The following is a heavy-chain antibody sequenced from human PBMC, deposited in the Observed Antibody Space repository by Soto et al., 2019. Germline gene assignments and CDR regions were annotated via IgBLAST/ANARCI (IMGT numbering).Heavy chain of an antibody. Sequence: GGSLRLSCAASGSTFSSYAMSWVRQAPGKGLEWVSAISGSGGSTYHADSVKGRFTISRDNSKNTLYLQMNSLRAEDTAVYYCAKDSEYRRGFDYWGQGTLVTVSS. D-gene: IGHD5-18*01. J-gene: IGHJ4*02. CDR2: ISGSGGST. CDR3: AKDSEYRRGFDY. CDR1: GSTFSSYA. V-gene: IGHV3-23*01.